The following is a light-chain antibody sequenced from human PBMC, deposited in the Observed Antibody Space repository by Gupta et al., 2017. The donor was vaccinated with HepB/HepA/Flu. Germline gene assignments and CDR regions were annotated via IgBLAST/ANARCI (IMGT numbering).Light chain of an antibody. CDR1: SSDVGGYNY. J-gene: IGLJ2*01. CDR3: SSYAGSDNLV. CDR2: EVS. Sequence: QSALTQPPSASSSPGQSVTISCTGTSSDVGGYNYVSWYQQHPDKAPKLMIYEVSERPSGVPDRFSGSKSGNTASLTVSGLQAEDEADYYCSSYAGSDNLVFGGGTKLTVL. V-gene: IGLV2-8*01.